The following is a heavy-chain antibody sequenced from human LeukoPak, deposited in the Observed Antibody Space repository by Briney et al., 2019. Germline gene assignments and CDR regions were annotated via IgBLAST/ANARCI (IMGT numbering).Heavy chain of an antibody. Sequence: GGSLRLSCAVSGITLSNYGMSWVRQAPGKGLDWVAGISDSGGRTKYADSVKGRFTISRDNPKNALFLQMNSLRPEDTAVYFCAKRGDVIRVILVGFHKEANYFDSWGQGALVTVSS. V-gene: IGHV3-23*01. D-gene: IGHD3-22*01. CDR2: ISDSGGRT. J-gene: IGHJ4*02. CDR3: AKRGDVIRVILVGFHKEANYFDS. CDR1: GITLSNYG.